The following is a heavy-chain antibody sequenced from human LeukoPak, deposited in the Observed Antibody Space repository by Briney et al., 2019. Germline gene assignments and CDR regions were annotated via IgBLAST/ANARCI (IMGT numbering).Heavy chain of an antibody. V-gene: IGHV4-31*03. Sequence: SETLSLTCTVSGGSISSGGYYWSWIRQHPGKGLEWIGYIYYSGSTYYNPSLKSRVTISVDTSKNQFSLKLSSVTAADTAVYYCAGGVRRIVYCSGGSCYPNWFDPWGQGTLVTVSS. J-gene: IGHJ5*02. D-gene: IGHD2-15*01. CDR3: AGGVRRIVYCSGGSCYPNWFDP. CDR2: IYYSGST. CDR1: GGSISSGGYY.